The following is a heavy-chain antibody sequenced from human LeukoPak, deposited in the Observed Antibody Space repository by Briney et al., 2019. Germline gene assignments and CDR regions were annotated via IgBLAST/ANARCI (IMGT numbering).Heavy chain of an antibody. CDR1: GYTFTGYY. Sequence: ASVKVSCKASGYTFTGYYMHWVRQAPGQGFEWMGWINPNSGGTNYAQKFQGRVTMTRDTSISTAYMELSRLRSDDTAVYYCARDITMIVVPLNWFDPWGQGTLVTVSS. J-gene: IGHJ5*02. D-gene: IGHD3-22*01. V-gene: IGHV1-2*02. CDR3: ARDITMIVVPLNWFDP. CDR2: INPNSGGT.